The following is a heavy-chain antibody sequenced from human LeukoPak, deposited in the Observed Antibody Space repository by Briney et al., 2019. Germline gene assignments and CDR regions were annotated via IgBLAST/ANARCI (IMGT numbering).Heavy chain of an antibody. J-gene: IGHJ5*02. CDR2: IYYSWST. Sequence: SETLSLTCTVSGGSISSYYWSWIRQPPGKGLEWIGYIYYSWSTNYNPSLKSRVTISVDTSKNQFSLKLTSVTAADTALYYCARSQFSGNWFDPWGQGTLVTVSS. CDR3: ARSQFSGNWFDP. CDR1: GGSISSYY. V-gene: IGHV4-59*01.